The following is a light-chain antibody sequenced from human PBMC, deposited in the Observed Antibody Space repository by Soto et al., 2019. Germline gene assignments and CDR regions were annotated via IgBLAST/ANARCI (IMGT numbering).Light chain of an antibody. V-gene: IGLV2-23*02. Sequence: QSVLTQPASVSGSPGQSITISCTGTSSDVGGYNYVSWYQQHPGKVPKLMICEVTNRPSGVSNRFSGSKSGNTASLTISGLQAEDEADYYCCSYAGSSTLVFGGGTQLTVL. CDR1: SSDVGGYNY. J-gene: IGLJ2*01. CDR2: EVT. CDR3: CSYAGSSTLV.